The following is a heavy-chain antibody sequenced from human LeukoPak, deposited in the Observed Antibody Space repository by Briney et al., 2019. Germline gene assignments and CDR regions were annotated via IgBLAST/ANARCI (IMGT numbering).Heavy chain of an antibody. J-gene: IGHJ5*02. D-gene: IGHD4-23*01. Sequence: ASVKVSCKASGYTFTSYDINWVRQAPGQGLEWMGWMNPNSGNTGYAQKFQDRVTMTRNTYIGTAYMELSRLRSDDTAVYYCARRSGNYGWFDPWGQGTLVTVSS. CDR3: ARRSGNYGWFDP. V-gene: IGHV1-8*01. CDR1: GYTFTSYD. CDR2: MNPNSGNT.